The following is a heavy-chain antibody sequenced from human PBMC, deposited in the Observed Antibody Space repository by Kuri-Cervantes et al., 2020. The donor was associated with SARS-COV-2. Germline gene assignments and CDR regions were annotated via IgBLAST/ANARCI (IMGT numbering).Heavy chain of an antibody. Sequence: GGSLRLSCAASGFTFSSAWMNWVRQAPGKGLEWVGRIKSKTDGGTTDYAAPVKGRFTISRDDSKNTLYLQMNSLKTEDTAVYYCTTDPFLVPAAHPFDYWGQGTLVTVSS. D-gene: IGHD2-2*01. J-gene: IGHJ4*02. CDR2: IKSKTDGGTT. CDR3: TTDPFLVPAAHPFDY. CDR1: GFTFSSAW. V-gene: IGHV3-15*07.